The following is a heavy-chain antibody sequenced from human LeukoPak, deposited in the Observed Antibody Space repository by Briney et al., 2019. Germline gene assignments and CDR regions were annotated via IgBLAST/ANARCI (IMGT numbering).Heavy chain of an antibody. CDR2: INHSGST. D-gene: IGHD3-22*01. V-gene: IGHV4-34*01. CDR3: ASNYDSSGYSAPGY. Sequence: KPSETLSLTCAVYGGSFSGYYWSWIRQPPGKGLEWIGEINHSGSTNYNPSLKSRVTISVDTSKNQFSLKLSSVTAADTAVYYCASNYDSSGYSAPGYWGQGTLVTVSS. J-gene: IGHJ4*02. CDR1: GGSFSGYY.